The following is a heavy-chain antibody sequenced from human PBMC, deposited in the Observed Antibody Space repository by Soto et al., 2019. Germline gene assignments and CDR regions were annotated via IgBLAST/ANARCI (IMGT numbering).Heavy chain of an antibody. V-gene: IGHV3-30*18. J-gene: IGHJ4*02. CDR3: AKTHLVGPVRSYFDY. D-gene: IGHD3-16*01. CDR1: GFTFSSYG. CDR2: ISYDGSNK. Sequence: GGSLRLSCAASGFTFSSYGMHWVRQAPGKGLEWVAVISYDGSNKYYADSVKGRFTISRDNSKNTLHLQMNSLRAEDTAVYYCAKTHLVGPVRSYFDYWGQGTLVTVSS.